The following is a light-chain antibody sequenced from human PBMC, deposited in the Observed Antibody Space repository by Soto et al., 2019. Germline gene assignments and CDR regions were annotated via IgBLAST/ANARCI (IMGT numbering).Light chain of an antibody. Sequence: EIVLTQSPGTLSLSPGERATLSCRASQSVSSSLLAWFQQKPGQAPRLPIYGASTRATGIPDRFSGSGSGTDFTLTISRLEPEDFAVYFCQQYGRSPPITFGQGTRLEIK. V-gene: IGKV3-20*01. J-gene: IGKJ5*01. CDR1: QSVSSSL. CDR3: QQYGRSPPIT. CDR2: GAS.